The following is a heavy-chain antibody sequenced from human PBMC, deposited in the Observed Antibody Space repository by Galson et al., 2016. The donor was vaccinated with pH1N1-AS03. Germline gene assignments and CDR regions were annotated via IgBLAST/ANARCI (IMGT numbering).Heavy chain of an antibody. Sequence: SLRLSCAGSGFTFSSYWMSWVRQAPGKGLEWVANIKEDGSVKYYVDSVKGRFTTSRDNARNSVYQQMNSLRADDTALYYCARWIGAAGSAWGQGTLVTVSS. J-gene: IGHJ4*02. CDR2: IKEDGSVK. CDR1: GFTFSSYW. CDR3: ARWIGAAGSA. V-gene: IGHV3-7*03. D-gene: IGHD6-13*01.